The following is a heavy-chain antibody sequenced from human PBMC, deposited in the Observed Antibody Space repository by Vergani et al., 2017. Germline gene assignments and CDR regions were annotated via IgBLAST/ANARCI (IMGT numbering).Heavy chain of an antibody. CDR2: LRYDGITK. Sequence: QVQVVESGGGVVQPGGSLRISCAASGFTLSNYGMHWVRRAPGKGLEWVAFLRYDGITKHYSDSVKGGFTNSRDNSKNTFYLQMNNLGRDDTAVYYCAENFWSELNSHGSARPGEFDFWGQGTLVTVSS. V-gene: IGHV3-30*02. D-gene: IGHD3/OR15-3a*01. CDR1: GFTLSNYG. CDR3: AENFWSELNSHGSARPGEFDF. J-gene: IGHJ4*02.